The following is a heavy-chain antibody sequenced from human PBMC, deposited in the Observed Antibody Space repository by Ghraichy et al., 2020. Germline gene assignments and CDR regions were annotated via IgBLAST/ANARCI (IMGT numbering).Heavy chain of an antibody. D-gene: IGHD2-2*01. CDR1: GFTFSAYW. Sequence: GGSLRLSCAASGFTFSAYWMGWVRQAPGKGLEWVAVINLDGSESYYVDSVKGRFTTSRDNAKNSLYLQMNGLRVDDTAVYFCATAMNGGSDDNWGQGTLVTVSS. CDR2: INLDGSES. CDR3: ATAMNGGSDDN. J-gene: IGHJ4*02. V-gene: IGHV3-7*02.